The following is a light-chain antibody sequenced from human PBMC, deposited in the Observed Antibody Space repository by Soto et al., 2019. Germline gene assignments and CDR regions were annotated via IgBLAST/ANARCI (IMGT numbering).Light chain of an antibody. CDR3: CLYAVTFYV. Sequence: QSVLTQPRSVSGSPGQSVTISCTGTSSDVGTYDFVSWYQQHPGKAPRLMIXXXXXXXXXVPDRFSGSKSGNTASLTISGLQAEDEADYYCCLYAVTFYVFGTGTKVTVL. V-gene: IGLV2-11*01. CDR2: XXX. CDR1: SSDVGTYDF. J-gene: IGLJ1*01.